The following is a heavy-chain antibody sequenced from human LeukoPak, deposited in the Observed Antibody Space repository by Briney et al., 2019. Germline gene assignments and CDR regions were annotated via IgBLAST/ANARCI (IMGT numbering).Heavy chain of an antibody. CDR1: AFTFSDYW. CDR2: IKEDGSEK. CDR3: ARDGYCSGGSCSIAYWFDP. D-gene: IGHD2-15*01. V-gene: IGHV3-7*01. J-gene: IGHJ5*02. Sequence: PGGSLRLSCATSAFTFSDYWMSWVRQTPGKGLEWVANIKEDGSEKYYVDSVKGRFAISRDNAKNSLYLQMTSLRAEDTAVYYCARDGYCSGGSCSIAYWFDPWGQGTLVTVSS.